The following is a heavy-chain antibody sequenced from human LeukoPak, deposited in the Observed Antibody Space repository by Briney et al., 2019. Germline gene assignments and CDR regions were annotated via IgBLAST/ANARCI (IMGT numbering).Heavy chain of an antibody. Sequence: ASVKVSCKASGYIFTRYGISWVRQAPGQGLEWMGIINPSGGSTSYAQKFQGRVTMTRDTSTSTVYMELSSLRSEDTAVYYCASPLGWDREGGDYWGQGTLVTVSS. D-gene: IGHD1-26*01. CDR1: GYIFTRYG. J-gene: IGHJ4*02. CDR3: ASPLGWDREGGDY. CDR2: INPSGGST. V-gene: IGHV1-46*01.